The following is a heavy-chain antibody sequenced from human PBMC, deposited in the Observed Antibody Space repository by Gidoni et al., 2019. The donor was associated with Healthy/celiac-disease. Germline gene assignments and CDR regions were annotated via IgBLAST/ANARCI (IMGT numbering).Heavy chain of an antibody. CDR2: ISSSSSTI. J-gene: IGHJ4*02. V-gene: IGHV3-48*01. CDR3: ASHRLLSEDY. CDR1: GFTFSSYS. D-gene: IGHD4-17*01. Sequence: EVQLVESGGGLFQPGGSLRLSCAASGFTFSSYSMNWVRQAPGKGLEWVSYISSSSSTIYYADSVKGRFTISRDNAKNSLYLQMNSLRAEDTAVYYCASHRLLSEDYRGQGTLVTVSS.